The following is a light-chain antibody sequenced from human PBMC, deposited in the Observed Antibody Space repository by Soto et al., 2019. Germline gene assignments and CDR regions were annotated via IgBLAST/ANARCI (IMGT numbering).Light chain of an antibody. V-gene: IGKV1-5*01. CDR3: QQYKRYWT. Sequence: DIQMTQSPSTLSASVGDGVTITCRASQSISGCLAWYQQKPGKAPKLLIYDVSTLKSGVPSRFSGSASRTELALSISSLQPDDSATYFFQQYKRYWTFGQGPKVEIK. CDR1: QSISGC. CDR2: DVS. J-gene: IGKJ1*01.